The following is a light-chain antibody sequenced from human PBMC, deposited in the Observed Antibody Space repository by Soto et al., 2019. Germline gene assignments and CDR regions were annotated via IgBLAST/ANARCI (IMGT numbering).Light chain of an antibody. CDR3: QQYNNWWT. CDR2: GAS. CDR1: QSVSNN. Sequence: EIVMTQSPATLSVSPGERATLSCRASQSVSNNLAWYQKKPGQAPRLLIYGASTRATGIPARVSGSGSGTEFTLTISSLQSEDFAFYYGQQYNNWWTFGQGTRVDIK. V-gene: IGKV3-15*01. J-gene: IGKJ1*01.